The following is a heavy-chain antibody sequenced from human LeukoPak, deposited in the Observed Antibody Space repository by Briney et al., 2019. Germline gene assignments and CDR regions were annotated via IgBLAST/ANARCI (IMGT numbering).Heavy chain of an antibody. CDR2: IYYSGST. D-gene: IGHD3-3*01. V-gene: IGHV4-59*01. J-gene: IGHJ5*02. CDR1: GGSISSYY. Sequence: SETLSLTCTVSGGSISSYYWSWIRQPPGKGLEWIGYIYYSGSTNYNPSLKSRVTISVDTPKNQFSLKLSSVTAADTAVYYCARDRAYYDFWSGYFRVSWFDPWGQGTLVTVSS. CDR3: ARDRAYYDFWSGYFRVSWFDP.